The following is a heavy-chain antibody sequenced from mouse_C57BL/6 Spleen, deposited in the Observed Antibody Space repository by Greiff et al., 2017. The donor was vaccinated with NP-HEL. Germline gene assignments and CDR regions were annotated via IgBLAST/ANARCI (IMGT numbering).Heavy chain of an antibody. Sequence: EVLLVESGGGLVKPGGSLKLSCAASGFTFSSYTMSWVRQTPEKRLEWVATISGGGGNTYYPDSVKGRFTISRDNAKNTLYLQMSSLRSEDTALYYCARQGTTVVAHGYFDVWGTGTTVTVSS. D-gene: IGHD1-1*01. CDR1: GFTFSSYT. V-gene: IGHV5-9*01. CDR3: ARQGTTVVAHGYFDV. J-gene: IGHJ1*03. CDR2: ISGGGGNT.